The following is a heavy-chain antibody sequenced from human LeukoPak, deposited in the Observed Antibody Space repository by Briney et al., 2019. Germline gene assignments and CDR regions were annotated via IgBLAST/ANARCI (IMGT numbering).Heavy chain of an antibody. V-gene: IGHV3-48*04. Sequence: GGSLRLSCAASGFTFSSYAMNWVRQAPGKGLEWISFVSISSGTIYYADSVNGRFRISRDNAKSSLDLEMNSLRAEDTAVYYCARAMSTFGGVRNYFDSWGQGTLVTVSS. CDR3: ARAMSTFGGVRNYFDS. CDR2: VSISSGTI. J-gene: IGHJ4*02. CDR1: GFTFSSYA. D-gene: IGHD3-16*01.